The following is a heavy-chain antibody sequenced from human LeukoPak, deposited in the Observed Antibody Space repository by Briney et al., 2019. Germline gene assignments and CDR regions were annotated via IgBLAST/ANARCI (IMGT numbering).Heavy chain of an antibody. Sequence: SETLSLTCTVSGVSISSYYWSWLRRPAGKGLEWIGLIYTSGSTNYSPSFRSRVTISADTSRNRVSLKLRSVTAADTAVYYCARDYFDGSGFYLGLDYWGQGIQVIVSS. CDR2: IYTSGST. J-gene: IGHJ4*02. D-gene: IGHD3-22*01. V-gene: IGHV4-4*07. CDR3: ARDYFDGSGFYLGLDY. CDR1: GVSISSYY.